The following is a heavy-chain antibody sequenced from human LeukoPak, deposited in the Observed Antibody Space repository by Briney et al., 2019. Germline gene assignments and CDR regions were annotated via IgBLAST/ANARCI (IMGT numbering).Heavy chain of an antibody. Sequence: GASVKVSCKASGYTFTGYYMHWVRQAPGQGLEWMGWINPNSGGTNYAQKFQGRVTMTRDTSISTAYMELSRLRSDDTAVYYCAREGSSSSSGDFDYWSQGTLVTVSS. J-gene: IGHJ4*02. CDR3: AREGSSSSSGDFDY. D-gene: IGHD6-6*01. CDR2: INPNSGGT. V-gene: IGHV1-2*02. CDR1: GYTFTGYY.